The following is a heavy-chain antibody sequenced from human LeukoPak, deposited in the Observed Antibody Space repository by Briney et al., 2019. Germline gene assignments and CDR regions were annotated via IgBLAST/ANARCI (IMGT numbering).Heavy chain of an antibody. D-gene: IGHD6-6*01. CDR2: ISAYNGNT. CDR1: GYTFSNYH. CDR3: VRVRSSSPPDYYDYGLDV. J-gene: IGHJ6*02. Sequence: ASVKVSCKASGYTFSNYHIGWVRQAPGQGLEWMGWISAYNGNTKYAQNLQGRVTMTTDTSTSTAYMELRSLRPDDTAVYYCVRVRSSSPPDYYDYGLDVWGQGTTVTVSS. V-gene: IGHV1-18*01.